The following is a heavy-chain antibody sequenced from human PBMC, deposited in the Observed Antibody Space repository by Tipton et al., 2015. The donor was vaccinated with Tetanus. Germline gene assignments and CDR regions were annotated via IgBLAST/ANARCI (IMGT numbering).Heavy chain of an antibody. V-gene: IGHV4-59*01. D-gene: IGHD3-10*01. CDR2: IYYTGNT. Sequence: TLSLTCTVSGGSISNYYWSWIRQPPGKGLEWIGYIYYTGNTNYNPSLKSRVTISVDTSKSQFSLKLTSVTAADTAVYYCARDNRXXXRFGELLEFYYYYGMDVWGQGTTVTVSS. CDR1: GGSISNYY. CDR3: ARDNRXXXRFGELLEFYYYYGMDV. J-gene: IGHJ6*02.